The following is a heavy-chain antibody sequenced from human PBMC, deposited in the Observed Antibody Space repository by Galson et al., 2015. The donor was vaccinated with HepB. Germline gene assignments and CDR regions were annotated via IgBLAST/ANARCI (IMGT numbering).Heavy chain of an antibody. CDR1: GYSFTTFW. V-gene: IGHV5-10-1*01. CDR3: VSRQYYFASGTYYNVSDY. Sequence: QSGAEVKKPGESLKISCKGSGYSFTTFWITWVRQRPGKGLEWMGRIDPSDSYTDYSPSFQGHVAISVDKSITTAYLQWSSLKASDTAMYYCVSRQYYFASGTYYNVSDYWGQVTLVTVSS. J-gene: IGHJ4*02. CDR2: IDPSDSYT. D-gene: IGHD3-10*01.